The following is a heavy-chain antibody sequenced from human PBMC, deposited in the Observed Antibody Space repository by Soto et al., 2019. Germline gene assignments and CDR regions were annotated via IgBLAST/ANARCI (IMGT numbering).Heavy chain of an antibody. Sequence: GGSLRLSCAASGFTFSSYGMHWVRQAPGKGLEWVAVISYDGSNKYYADSVKGRFTISRDNSKNTLYLQMNSLRAEDTAVYYCAHAGDSSGYYPIDYWGQGTLVTVSS. CDR2: ISYDGSNK. J-gene: IGHJ4*02. V-gene: IGHV3-30*03. CDR3: AHAGDSSGYYPIDY. D-gene: IGHD3-22*01. CDR1: GFTFSSYG.